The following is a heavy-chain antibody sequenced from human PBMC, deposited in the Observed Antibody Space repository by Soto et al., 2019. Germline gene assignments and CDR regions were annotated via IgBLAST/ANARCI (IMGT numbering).Heavy chain of an antibody. J-gene: IGHJ6*02. D-gene: IGHD5-18*01. Sequence: GGSLRLSCAASGFTFSSYGMHWVRQAPGKGLEWVAVISYDGSNKYYADSVKGRFTISRDNSKNTLYLQMNSLRAEDTAVYYCAKDLVLGGYSYGYYYYYNGMDVWGQGTTVTVSS. V-gene: IGHV3-30*18. CDR2: ISYDGSNK. CDR3: AKDLVLGGYSYGYYYYYNGMDV. CDR1: GFTFSSYG.